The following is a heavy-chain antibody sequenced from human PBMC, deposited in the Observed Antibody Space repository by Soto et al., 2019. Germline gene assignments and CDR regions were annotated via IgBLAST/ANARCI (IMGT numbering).Heavy chain of an antibody. V-gene: IGHV5-10-1*01. CDR1: GYSFTSYW. Sequence: PGEALKISCKGSGYSFTSYWISWVRQMPGKGLEWMGRIDPSDSYTNYSPSFQGHVTISADKSISTAYLQWSSLKASDTAMYYCARLNRSSGWYRYYYYYGMDVWGQGNTVTVS. D-gene: IGHD6-19*01. CDR3: ARLNRSSGWYRYYYYYGMDV. J-gene: IGHJ6*02. CDR2: IDPSDSYT.